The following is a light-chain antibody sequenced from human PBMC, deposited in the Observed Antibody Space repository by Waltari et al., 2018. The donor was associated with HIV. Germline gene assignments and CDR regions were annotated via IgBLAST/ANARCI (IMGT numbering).Light chain of an antibody. CDR2: ATF. J-gene: IGLJ2*01. Sequence: QAVVTQEPSLTVSPGGTVTLTCGSSSGPVTSGHHAYWFQQKSGQAPRTLIYATFNKPSWTPARFSGSLLGGKAALTLSGAQPEDEAEYFCLLSYAGARPVVFGGGTSLTVL. CDR1: SGPVTSGHH. CDR3: LLSYAGARPVV. V-gene: IGLV7-46*01.